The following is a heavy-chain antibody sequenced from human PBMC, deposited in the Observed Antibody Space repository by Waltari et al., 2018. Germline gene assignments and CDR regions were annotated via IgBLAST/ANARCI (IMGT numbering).Heavy chain of an antibody. J-gene: IGHJ4*02. CDR1: GFTFTSSA. D-gene: IGHD6-19*01. CDR2: IVVGRGNT. Sequence: QMQLVQSGPEVKKPGTSVKVSCKASGFTFTSSAMQWVRQARGQRLEWIGWIVVGRGNTNDAQKFQERVTITRDMSTSTAYMELSSLRSEDTAVYYCAASTILIPGIAVAGSSFDYWGQGTLVTVSS. CDR3: AASTILIPGIAVAGSSFDY. V-gene: IGHV1-58*02.